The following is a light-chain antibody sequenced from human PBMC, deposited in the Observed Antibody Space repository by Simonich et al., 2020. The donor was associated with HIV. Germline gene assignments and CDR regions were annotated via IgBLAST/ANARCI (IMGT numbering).Light chain of an antibody. CDR1: QSVSNN. J-gene: IGKJ2*01. CDR3: QQYYSSPYT. CDR2: GAS. V-gene: IGKV3-15*01. Sequence: EIVITPSPATLSVSPGERATLSCRASQSVSNNLAWYQQKPGQAPRLLIYGASTRATGIPARFSGSGSGTEFNLTISSLQAEDVAVYYCQQYYSSPYTFGQGTKLEIK.